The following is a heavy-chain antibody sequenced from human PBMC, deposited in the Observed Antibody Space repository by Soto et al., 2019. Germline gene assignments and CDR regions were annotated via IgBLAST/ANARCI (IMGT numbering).Heavy chain of an antibody. CDR3: ARDLTRSNIGFDY. CDR2: ISAYNGNT. Sequence: ASVKVSCKDSGYTFTSYGISWVRQAPGQGLEWMGWISAYNGNTNYAQKLQGRVTMTTDTSTSTASMELRSLRSDDVDVYYSARDLTRSNIGFDYWGQGKLVTVSS. J-gene: IGHJ4*02. CDR1: GYTFTSYG. D-gene: IGHD1-26*01. V-gene: IGHV1-18*03.